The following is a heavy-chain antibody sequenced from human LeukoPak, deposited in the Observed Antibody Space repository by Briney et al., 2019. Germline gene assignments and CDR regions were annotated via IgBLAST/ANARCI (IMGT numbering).Heavy chain of an antibody. V-gene: IGHV4-34*01. CDR2: INHSGST. Sequence: PSGTLSLTCAVYGGSFSGYYWSWIRQPPGKGLEWIGEINHSGSTNYNPSLKSRVTISVDTSKNQFSLKLSSVTAADTAVYYCARQSSYSGYGGWFDPWGQGTLVTVSS. CDR1: GGSFSGYY. D-gene: IGHD5-12*01. CDR3: ARQSSYSGYGGWFDP. J-gene: IGHJ5*02.